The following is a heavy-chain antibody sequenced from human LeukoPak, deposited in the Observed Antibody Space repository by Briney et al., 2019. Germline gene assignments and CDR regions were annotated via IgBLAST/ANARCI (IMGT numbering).Heavy chain of an antibody. Sequence: SETLSLTCTVSGYSISSGYYWAWIRQPPGKGLEWIGSIYHSGSTYYNPSLKSRVTISVDTSKNQFSLNLSSVTAADTAVYYCARGVARSSKFHFSYYFDYWGQGTLVTVSS. CDR3: ARGVARSSKFHFSYYFDY. V-gene: IGHV4-38-2*02. CDR1: GYSISSGYY. CDR2: IYHSGST. J-gene: IGHJ4*02. D-gene: IGHD6-6*01.